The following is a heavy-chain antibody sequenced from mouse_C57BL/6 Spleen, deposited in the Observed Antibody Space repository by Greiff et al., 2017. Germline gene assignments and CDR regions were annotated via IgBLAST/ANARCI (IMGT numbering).Heavy chain of an antibody. V-gene: IGHV5-16*01. CDR2: INYDGSST. CDR1: GFTFSDYY. D-gene: IGHD1-1*01. CDR3: ARRGYSHYFDY. J-gene: IGHJ2*01. Sequence: EVQLVESEGGLVQPGSSMKLSCTASGFTFSDYYMAWVRQVPEKGLEWVANINYDGSSTYYLDSLKSRFIISRDNAKNILYLQMSSLKSEDTATYYCARRGYSHYFDYWGQGTTLTVSS.